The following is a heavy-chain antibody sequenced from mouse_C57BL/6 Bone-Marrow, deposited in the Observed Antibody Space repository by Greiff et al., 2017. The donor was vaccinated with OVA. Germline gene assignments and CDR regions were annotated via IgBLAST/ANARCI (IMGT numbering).Heavy chain of an antibody. CDR1: GYAFSSYW. CDR3: ARDYYGSSYHFDY. J-gene: IGHJ2*01. Sequence: VKLQESGAELVKPGASVKISCKASGYAFSSYWMNWVKQRPGKGLEWIGQIYPGDGDTNYNGKFKGKATLTADKSSSTAYMQLSSLTSEDSAVYFCARDYYGSSYHFDYWGQGTTLTVSS. V-gene: IGHV1-80*01. D-gene: IGHD1-1*01. CDR2: IYPGDGDT.